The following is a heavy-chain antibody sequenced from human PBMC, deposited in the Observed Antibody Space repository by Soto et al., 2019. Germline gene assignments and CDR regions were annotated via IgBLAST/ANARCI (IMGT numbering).Heavy chain of an antibody. J-gene: IGHJ6*02. CDR2: ISYDGSNK. CDR1: GFTFSSYG. V-gene: IGHV3-30*18. D-gene: IGHD1-26*01. CDR3: AKDLSGSYSLYYYGMDV. Sequence: GGSLRLSCAASGFTFSSYGMHWVRQAPGKGLEWVAVISYDGSNKYYADSVKGRFTISRDNSKNTLYLQMNSLRAEDTAVYYCAKDLSGSYSLYYYGMDVWGQGTTVTVSS.